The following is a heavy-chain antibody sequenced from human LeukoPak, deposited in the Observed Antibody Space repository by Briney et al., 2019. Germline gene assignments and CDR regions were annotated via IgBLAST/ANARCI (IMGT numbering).Heavy chain of an antibody. CDR1: GFTFSSYA. Sequence: GGSLRLSCAASGFTFSSYAMSWVRQAPGKGLEWVSAISGSGGSTYYADSVKGRFTISRDNSKNTLYLQMNSLRAEDTAVYYCAKDFAGYCSGGSCYYDAFDIWGQETMVTVSS. J-gene: IGHJ3*02. CDR2: ISGSGGST. V-gene: IGHV3-23*01. D-gene: IGHD2-15*01. CDR3: AKDFAGYCSGGSCYYDAFDI.